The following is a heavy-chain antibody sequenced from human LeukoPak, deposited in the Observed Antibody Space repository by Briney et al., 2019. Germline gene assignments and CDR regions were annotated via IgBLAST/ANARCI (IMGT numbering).Heavy chain of an antibody. CDR2: ISYDGSNT. Sequence: GGSLRLSCAASGFTLSSYAMHWVRQAPGKGLEWVAVISYDGSNTYYADSVKGRLTIDRDHSTNSLYLQMNSLRVDDTAVYFCAKRGVVIRVILVGLHKEAYYFDSWGQGALVTVSS. CDR3: AKRGVVIRVILVGLHKEAYYFDS. D-gene: IGHD3-22*01. J-gene: IGHJ4*02. V-gene: IGHV3-30*04. CDR1: GFTLSSYA.